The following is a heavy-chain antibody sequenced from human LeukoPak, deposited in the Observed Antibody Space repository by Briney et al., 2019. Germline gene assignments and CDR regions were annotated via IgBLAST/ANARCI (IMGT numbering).Heavy chain of an antibody. V-gene: IGHV4-31*03. D-gene: IGHD1-26*01. J-gene: IGHJ5*02. CDR1: GGSISSGGYY. CDR3: ARDKRGANRFDP. CDR2: IYYSGST. Sequence: SETLSLTCTVSGGSISSGGYYWSWIRQHPGKGLEWIGYIYYSGSTYYNPSLKSRVTISVDTSKNQFSLKLSSVTAADTAVYYCARDKRGANRFDPWGQGTLVTVSS.